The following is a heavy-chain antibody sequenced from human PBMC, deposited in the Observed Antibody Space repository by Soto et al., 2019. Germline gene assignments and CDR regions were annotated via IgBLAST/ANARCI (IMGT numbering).Heavy chain of an antibody. J-gene: IGHJ6*02. CDR3: VRDYDFWSGSSGMDV. CDR2: IYTGGST. CDR1: GGSISSYY. D-gene: IGHD3-3*01. Sequence: SETLSLTCTVSGGSISSYYWSWIRQPAGKGLEWIGRIYTGGSTNYNPSLKSRVTMSVDTSKNQFSLKLNSVTAADTAVYYCVRDYDFWSGSSGMDVWGQGTTVTVSS. V-gene: IGHV4-4*07.